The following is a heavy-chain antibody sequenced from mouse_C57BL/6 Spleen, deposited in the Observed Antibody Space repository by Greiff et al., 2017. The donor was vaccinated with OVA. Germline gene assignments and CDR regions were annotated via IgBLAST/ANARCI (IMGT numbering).Heavy chain of an antibody. D-gene: IGHD2-1*01. CDR1: GYTFTRYW. CDR3: ALYYGNYEGFAY. CDR2: INPSNGGT. J-gene: IGHJ3*01. Sequence: VQLQQPGTELVKPGASVKLSCKASGYTFTRYWMHWVKQRPGQGLEWIGNINPSNGGTNYNEKFKGKATLTVDKSSSTAYMQLSSLTSEDSAVYYCALYYGNYEGFAYWGQGTLVTVSA. V-gene: IGHV1-53*01.